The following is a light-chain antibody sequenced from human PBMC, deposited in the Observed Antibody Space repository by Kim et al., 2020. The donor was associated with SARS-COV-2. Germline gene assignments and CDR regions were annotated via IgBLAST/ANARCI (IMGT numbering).Light chain of an antibody. CDR3: QVWDSSSDHRV. J-gene: IGLJ2*01. CDR1: NIGSKS. V-gene: IGLV3-21*04. Sequence: PGKTGRITCGGNNIGSKSVHWYQQKPGQAPVLVIYYDSDRPSGIPERFSGSNSGNTATLTISRVEAGDEADYYCQVWDSSSDHRVFGGGTQLTVL. CDR2: YDS.